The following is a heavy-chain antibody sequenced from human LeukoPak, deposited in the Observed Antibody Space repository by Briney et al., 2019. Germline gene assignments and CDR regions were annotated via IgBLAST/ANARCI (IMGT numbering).Heavy chain of an antibody. J-gene: IGHJ4*02. D-gene: IGHD5-12*01. V-gene: IGHV1-18*01. CDR1: GYTFTSYG. Sequence: ASVKVSCKAAGYTFTSYGISWVRQAPGQGLEWLGWISVYNVNTNYAQKLQGRVTMTTDTSTSTVYMELRSLRSDDTAVYYCARDYSGYDGFDYWGQGTLVTVSS. CDR2: ISVYNVNT. CDR3: ARDYSGYDGFDY.